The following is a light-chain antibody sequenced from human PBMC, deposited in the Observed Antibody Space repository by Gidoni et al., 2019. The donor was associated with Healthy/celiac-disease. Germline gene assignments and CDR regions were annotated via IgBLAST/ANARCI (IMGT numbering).Light chain of an antibody. Sequence: SYELTQPPSVSVSPGQTASITCSGAKLGDKYACWYQQKPGQSPVLVIYHDSKRPSGIPERFSGSNSGNTATLTISGTQAMDEADYYCQAWDSSGVVFGGGTKLTVL. V-gene: IGLV3-1*01. CDR2: HDS. CDR1: KLGDKY. CDR3: QAWDSSGVV. J-gene: IGLJ2*01.